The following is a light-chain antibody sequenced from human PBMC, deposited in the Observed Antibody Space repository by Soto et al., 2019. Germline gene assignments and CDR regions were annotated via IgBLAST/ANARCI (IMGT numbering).Light chain of an antibody. Sequence: EAVLTPSTVTLSLSPGERATLSCRASPSVSSSSLAWYQQRPGQAPRLLIYGTASRATGIPDRGRGSGSGTDFTLTISRLEPEDFAVYVCQRYGSSPLITFGQGTRLEIK. J-gene: IGKJ5*01. V-gene: IGKV3-20*01. CDR2: GTA. CDR1: PSVSSSS. CDR3: QRYGSSPLIT.